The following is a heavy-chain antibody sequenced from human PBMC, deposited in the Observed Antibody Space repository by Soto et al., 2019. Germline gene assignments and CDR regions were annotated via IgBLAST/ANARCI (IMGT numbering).Heavy chain of an antibody. Sequence: QPGGSLRLSCAASGFTFSSYAMSWVRQAPGKGLEWVSAISGSGGSTYYADSVKGRFTISRDNSKNTLCLQMNSLRAEDTAVYYCAKDPGEDIVVVSPGWGKGTLVTVST. D-gene: IGHD2-2*01. CDR3: AKDPGEDIVVVSPG. CDR1: GFTFSSYA. J-gene: IGHJ4*02. CDR2: ISGSGGST. V-gene: IGHV3-23*01.